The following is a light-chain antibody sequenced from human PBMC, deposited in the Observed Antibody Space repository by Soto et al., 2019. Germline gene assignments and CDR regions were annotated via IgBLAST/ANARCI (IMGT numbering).Light chain of an antibody. Sequence: DIQMPQSPSTLSASIGERVTITCRASQSISSYLAWFQQKPGKAPKLLIYDASSLKSGVPSRFSGSGSGTEFTLTISSLQPDDFVTYYCQQYNSNSPWTFGQGNKVDIK. J-gene: IGKJ1*01. CDR3: QQYNSNSPWT. V-gene: IGKV1-5*01. CDR1: QSISSY. CDR2: DAS.